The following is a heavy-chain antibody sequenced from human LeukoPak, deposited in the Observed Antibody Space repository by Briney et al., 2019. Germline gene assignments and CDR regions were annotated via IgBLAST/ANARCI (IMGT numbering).Heavy chain of an antibody. D-gene: IGHD3-22*01. Sequence: GGSLRLSCAASGFTFSSYAMSWVRQAPGKGLEWVSAISGSGGSTYYADSVKGRFTISRDNSKNTLYLQMNSLRAEDTDVYYCAKTGYRDYYDSSGYYAPDYYYYMDVWGKGTTVTVSS. V-gene: IGHV3-23*01. J-gene: IGHJ6*03. CDR2: ISGSGGST. CDR3: AKTGYRDYYDSSGYYAPDYYYYMDV. CDR1: GFTFSSYA.